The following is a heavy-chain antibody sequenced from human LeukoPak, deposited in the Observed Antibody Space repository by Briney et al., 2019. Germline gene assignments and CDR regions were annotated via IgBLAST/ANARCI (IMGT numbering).Heavy chain of an antibody. Sequence: GGSLRLSCAASGFTFSTSGRNWVRQAPGRGLEWVSSISPTGGAIFYADSVRGRFTISRDNAKNSLYLQMKSLRAEDTAVYYCARGKTSQNIVTRKTYNWFDPWGQGTLVTVSS. CDR1: GFTFSTSG. CDR2: ISPTGGAI. V-gene: IGHV3-21*01. D-gene: IGHD2/OR15-2a*01. J-gene: IGHJ5*02. CDR3: ARGKTSQNIVTRKTYNWFDP.